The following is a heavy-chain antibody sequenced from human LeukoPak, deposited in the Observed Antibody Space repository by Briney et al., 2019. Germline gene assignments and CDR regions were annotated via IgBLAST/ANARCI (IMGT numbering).Heavy chain of an antibody. CDR1: GFTFDDYG. CDR2: NNWNGGST. D-gene: IGHD3-10*01. J-gene: IGHJ4*02. Sequence: GGSLRLSCAASGFTFDDYGMSWVRQAPGKGLEWVSGNNWNGGSTGYADSVKGRFNISRDSAKNSLYLQMNSLRAEDTAVYYCAREVYGSGSYYDYWGQGTLVTVSS. V-gene: IGHV3-20*04. CDR3: AREVYGSGSYYDY.